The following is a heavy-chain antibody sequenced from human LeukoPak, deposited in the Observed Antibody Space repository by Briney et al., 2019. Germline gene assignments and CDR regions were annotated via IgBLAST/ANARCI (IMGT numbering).Heavy chain of an antibody. CDR2: IKADGSEK. V-gene: IGHV3-7*01. J-gene: IGHJ4*02. D-gene: IGHD6-19*01. CDR3: ARDGYSSGWYAFDY. CDR1: GFTFSSYW. Sequence: GGSLRLSCAASGFTFSSYWMIWVRQAPGKGLEWVANIKADGSEKDYVDSVKGRFTISRDNAKNSLYLQMNSLRAEDTAVYYCARDGYSSGWYAFDYWGQGTLVTVSS.